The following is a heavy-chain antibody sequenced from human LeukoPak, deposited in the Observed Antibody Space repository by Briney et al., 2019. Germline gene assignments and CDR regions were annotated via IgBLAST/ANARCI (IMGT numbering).Heavy chain of an antibody. V-gene: IGHV4-61*01. CDR1: GGSISSGSYY. Sequence: SETLSLTCTVSGGSISSGSYYWSWIRQPPGKGLEWIGYIYYSGSTNYNPSLKSRVTISVDTSKNQFSLKLSSVTAADTAVYYCARVRCSGGSCPYYYYYYYMDVWGKGTTVTVSS. D-gene: IGHD2-15*01. CDR3: ARVRCSGGSCPYYYYYYYMDV. CDR2: IYYSGST. J-gene: IGHJ6*03.